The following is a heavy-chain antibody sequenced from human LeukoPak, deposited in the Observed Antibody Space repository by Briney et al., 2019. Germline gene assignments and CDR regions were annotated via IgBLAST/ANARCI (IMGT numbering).Heavy chain of an antibody. V-gene: IGHV4-4*07. Sequence: SETLSLTCTVSGASITSFYYNWIGQSAGKGLEWIGRIHTNGGTDYRPSLNSRVTMSVDTSKKQISLKLTSVTAADTAVYFCSRGGGYGDYWGQGILVTVSS. J-gene: IGHJ4*02. CDR1: GASITSFY. D-gene: IGHD5-12*01. CDR2: IHTNGGT. CDR3: SRGGGYGDY.